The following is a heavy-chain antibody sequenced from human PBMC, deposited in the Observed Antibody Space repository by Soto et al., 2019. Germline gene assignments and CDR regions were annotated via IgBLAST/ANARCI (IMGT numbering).Heavy chain of an antibody. CDR3: AGDDPSSSTSCYHDY. V-gene: IGHV3-7*05. Sequence: PGGSLRLSCAASGFTFSSYWMSWVRQAPGKGLEWVANIKQDGSEKYYVDSVKGRFTISRDNAKNSLYLQMNSLRAEDTAVYYCAGDDPSSSTSCYHDYWGQGTLVTVSS. CDR1: GFTFSSYW. CDR2: IKQDGSEK. D-gene: IGHD2-2*01. J-gene: IGHJ4*02.